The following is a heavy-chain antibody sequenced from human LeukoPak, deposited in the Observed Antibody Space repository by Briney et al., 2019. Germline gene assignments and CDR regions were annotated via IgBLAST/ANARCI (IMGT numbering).Heavy chain of an antibody. Sequence: ASVKVSCKASGCPFTNYAYHWVRQAPGQRLEWMGWINADNGNTEYSQKFQGRVTITRDTSASKAYMELSSLRSEDTAVYYCARVVTRLREGVYYYDLDVWGQGTTVTVSS. J-gene: IGHJ6*02. D-gene: IGHD3-10*01. V-gene: IGHV1-3*01. CDR2: INADNGNT. CDR3: ARVVTRLREGVYYYDLDV. CDR1: GCPFTNYA.